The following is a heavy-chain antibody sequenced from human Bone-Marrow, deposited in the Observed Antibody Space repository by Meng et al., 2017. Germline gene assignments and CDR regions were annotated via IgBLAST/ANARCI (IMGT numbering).Heavy chain of an antibody. V-gene: IGHV4-4*02. CDR1: GGPISSSNG. CDR3: ARKGVTPRGNWFDP. D-gene: IGHD2-21*02. J-gene: IGHJ5*02. Sequence: QVQRSEVGEGPLKPSETRSLTWPVSGGPISSSNGWSWDRQPPGKGLEWIGEIYHSGSTNHNPSLKSRVTISVDKSKNQFSLKLSSVTAADTAVYYCARKGVTPRGNWFDPWGQGTLVTVSS. CDR2: IYHSGST.